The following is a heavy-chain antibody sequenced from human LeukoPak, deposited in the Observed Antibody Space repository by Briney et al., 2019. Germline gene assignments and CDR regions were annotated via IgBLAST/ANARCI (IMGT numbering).Heavy chain of an antibody. V-gene: IGHV3-30-3*01. CDR1: GFTLSSFS. CDR3: AKDGHWTFDY. J-gene: IGHJ4*02. D-gene: IGHD1-1*01. Sequence: GGSLRLSCAASGFTLSSFSMHWVRQAPGKGLEWVAYDGSTKNYADSVKGRFTISRDNSKNTLYLQMNSLRTEDTAVYYCAKDGHWTFDYWGQGTLVAVSS. CDR2: DGSTK.